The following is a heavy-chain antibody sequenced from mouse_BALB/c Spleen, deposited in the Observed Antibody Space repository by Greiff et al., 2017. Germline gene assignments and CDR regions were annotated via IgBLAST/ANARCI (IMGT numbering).Heavy chain of an antibody. V-gene: IGHV1-4*02. CDR3: ARYERPVCYFDY. D-gene: IGHD2-12*01. J-gene: IGHJ2*01. Sequence: QVQLKESAAELARPGASVKMSCKASGYTFTSYTMHWVKQRPGQGLEWIGYINPSSGYTEYNQKFKDKTTLTADKSSSTAYMQLSSLTSEDSAVYYCARYERPVCYFDYWGQGTTLTVSS. CDR2: INPSSGYT. CDR1: GYTFTSYT.